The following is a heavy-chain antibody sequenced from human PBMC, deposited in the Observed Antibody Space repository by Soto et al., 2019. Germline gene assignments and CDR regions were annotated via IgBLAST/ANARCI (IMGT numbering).Heavy chain of an antibody. CDR3: AKDRARPVVVPPWG. CDR2: ISGSGGST. J-gene: IGHJ4*02. D-gene: IGHD2-2*01. V-gene: IGHV3-23*01. Sequence: EVQLLESGGGLVQPGGSLRLSCAASGFTFSSYAMSWVRQAPGKGLEWVSAISGSGGSTYYADSVKGRFTISRDNSKNTLYLQMNSLRAEDMAVYYCAKDRARPVVVPPWGWGQGTLVTVSS. CDR1: GFTFSSYA.